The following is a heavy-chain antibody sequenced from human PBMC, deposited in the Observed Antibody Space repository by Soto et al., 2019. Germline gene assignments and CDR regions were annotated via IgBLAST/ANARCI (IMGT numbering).Heavy chain of an antibody. V-gene: IGHV3-33*01. J-gene: IGHJ4*02. D-gene: IGHD4-17*01. CDR3: ARDSPRTTEYGLPGAFDY. Sequence: QVQLVESGGGVVQPGRSLRLSCAASGFTFSSYGMHWVRQAPGKGLEWVAVIWYDGSNKYYADSVKGRFTISRDNSKNTLYLQMNSLRAEDTAVYYCARDSPRTTEYGLPGAFDYWGQGTLVTVSS. CDR1: GFTFSSYG. CDR2: IWYDGSNK.